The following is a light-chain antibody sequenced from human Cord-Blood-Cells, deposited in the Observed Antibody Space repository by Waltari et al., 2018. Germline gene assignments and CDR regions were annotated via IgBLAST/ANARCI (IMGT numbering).Light chain of an antibody. CDR1: QDSSNY. CDR2: AAS. J-gene: IGKJ4*01. V-gene: IGKV1-33*01. Sequence: EIQMTQSPSSLSASVGDRVTITRQASQDSSNYLIWYQQQPGKAPNPLIYAASTLETGVPTRFSGSGSGTYCTFTISSLQPEDIATYYCQQYDNLLTFGGGTKVEIK. CDR3: QQYDNLLT.